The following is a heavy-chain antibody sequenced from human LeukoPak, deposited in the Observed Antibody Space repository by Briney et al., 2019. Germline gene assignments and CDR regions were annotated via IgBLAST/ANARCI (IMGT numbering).Heavy chain of an antibody. CDR3: ARFEGDPFDY. J-gene: IGHJ4*02. D-gene: IGHD2-21*02. CDR2: IRYDGSNK. V-gene: IGHV3-30*02. CDR1: GFTFSSYG. Sequence: GGSLRLSCAASGFTFSSYGMHWVRQAPGKGLEWVAFIRYDGSNKYYADSVKGRFTISRDNSKNTLYLQMNSLRAEDTAVYYCARFEGDPFDYWGQGTQVTVSS.